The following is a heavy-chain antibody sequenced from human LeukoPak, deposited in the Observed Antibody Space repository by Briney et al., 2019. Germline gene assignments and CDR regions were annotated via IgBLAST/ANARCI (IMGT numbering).Heavy chain of an antibody. CDR3: ARCNEQLGSGGSCALFDY. J-gene: IGHJ4*02. Sequence: ASVKVSCKASGYTFTSYYMHWVQQAPGQGLEWMGIINPSGGSTSYAQKFQGRVTMTRDTSTSTVYMELSSLRSEDTAVYYCARCNEQLGSGGSCALFDYWGQGTLVTVSS. V-gene: IGHV1-46*01. CDR1: GYTFTSYY. D-gene: IGHD2-15*01. CDR2: INPSGGST.